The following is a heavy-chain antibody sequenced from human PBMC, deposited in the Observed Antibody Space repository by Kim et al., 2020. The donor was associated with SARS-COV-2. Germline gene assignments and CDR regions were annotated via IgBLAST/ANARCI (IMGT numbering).Heavy chain of an antibody. CDR2: IRGKSYGGTA. Sequence: GGSLRLSCATSGFNFGEYAINWVRQAPGKGLEWVGFIRGKSYGGTADYAASMKGRFFISRDDSKGTAYLQLTSLKSEDTAVYFCTRSTHLRIFGEAFGFDYWGQGTLVTVSP. CDR3: TRSTHLRIFGEAFGFDY. CDR1: GFNFGEYA. V-gene: IGHV3-49*04. J-gene: IGHJ4*02. D-gene: IGHD3-3*01.